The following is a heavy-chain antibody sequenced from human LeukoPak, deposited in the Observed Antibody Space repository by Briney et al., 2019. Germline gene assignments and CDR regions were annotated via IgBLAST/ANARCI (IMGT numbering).Heavy chain of an antibody. J-gene: IGHJ4*02. CDR3: ARTFDS. Sequence: GGSLRLSCAASGFTFSNYEMNWVRQAPGKGLEWVSYIGSSGGPIYYADSVRGRLTISRDNAKKALYLQMNSLRVEDTAVYYCARTFDSWGQGALVTVSS. CDR2: IGSSGGPI. V-gene: IGHV3-48*03. CDR1: GFTFSNYE.